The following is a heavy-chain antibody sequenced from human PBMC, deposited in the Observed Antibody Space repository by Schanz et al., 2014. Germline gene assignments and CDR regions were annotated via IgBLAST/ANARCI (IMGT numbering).Heavy chain of an antibody. CDR1: GFTFSSYC. V-gene: IGHV3-21*02. CDR3: ARSTYYDILTGQTHTRVDVRYFDL. CDR2: VSHGGTYI. J-gene: IGHJ2*01. Sequence: EVLLVESGGGLVTPGESLRLSCAASGFTFSSYCMNWVRQAPGKGLEWVSSVSHGGTYIYYADSVRGRFTISRDNAKNSLFLQMHSLRADDTAVYYCARSTYYDILTGQTHTRVDVRYFDLWGRGTLVTVSS. D-gene: IGHD3-9*01.